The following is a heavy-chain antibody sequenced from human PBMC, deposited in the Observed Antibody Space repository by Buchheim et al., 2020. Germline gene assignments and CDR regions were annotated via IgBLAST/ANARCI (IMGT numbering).Heavy chain of an antibody. D-gene: IGHD3-10*01. CDR3: ARGPPLGFGVD. CDR2: IRSNTYGGAA. J-gene: IGHJ4*02. V-gene: IGHV3-49*04. CDR1: GFTFGDYA. Sequence: EVQLVESGGGLVQPGRSLRLSCTASGFTFGDYAMNWVRQGPGKGLEWVGLIRSNTYGGAAEYAASVKGRFTISRDDSKNIDYLQMDNLRTEDIAVYFCARGPPLGFGVDWGQGTL.